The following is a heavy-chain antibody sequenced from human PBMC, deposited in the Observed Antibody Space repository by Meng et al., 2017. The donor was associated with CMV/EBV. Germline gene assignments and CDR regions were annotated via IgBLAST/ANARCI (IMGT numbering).Heavy chain of an antibody. CDR2: ISGSGGST. CDR3: AKDLGVYSSSSIDY. Sequence: GESLKISCAASGFTFSSYEMNWVRQAPGKGLEWVSAISGSGGSTYYADSVKGRFTISRDNSKNTLYLQMNSLRAEDTAVYYCAKDLGVYSSSSIDYWGQGTLVTVSS. CDR1: GFTFSSYE. V-gene: IGHV3-23*01. D-gene: IGHD6-6*01. J-gene: IGHJ4*02.